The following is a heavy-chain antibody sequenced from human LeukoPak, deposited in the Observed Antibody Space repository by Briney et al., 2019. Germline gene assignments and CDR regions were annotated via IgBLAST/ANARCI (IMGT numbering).Heavy chain of an antibody. V-gene: IGHV4-61*02. CDR3: ARGRAAARIYYFDY. Sequence: SETLSLTCTVSGGSISSGSYYWSRIRQPAGKGLDWLGRIYTSGSTNYNPSLKSRVTISVDTSKNQFSLKLSSVTAADTAVYYCARGRAAARIYYFDYWSQGTLVTVSS. D-gene: IGHD6-13*01. CDR2: IYTSGST. CDR1: GGSISSGSYY. J-gene: IGHJ4*02.